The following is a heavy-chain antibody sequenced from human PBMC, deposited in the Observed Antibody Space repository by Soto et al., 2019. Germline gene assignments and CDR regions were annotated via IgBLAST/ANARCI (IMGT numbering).Heavy chain of an antibody. CDR1: GFIFSNYW. Sequence: EVQLVESGGGSVPPGGSLRLSCAASGFIFSNYWMHWVRQAPGKGLVWVARVKTDGSSTSYADSVKGRFTISRDNAKNTVYLEMNSLRAEDTAVYYCTREKFDPCGQGTLVTVSS. V-gene: IGHV3-74*01. J-gene: IGHJ5*02. CDR2: VKTDGSST. CDR3: TREKFDP.